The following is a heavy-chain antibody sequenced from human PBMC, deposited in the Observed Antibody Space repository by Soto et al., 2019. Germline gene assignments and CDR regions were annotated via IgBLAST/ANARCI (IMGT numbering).Heavy chain of an antibody. Sequence: ASVMVSCKASGYSFTSYDINWVRQATGQGLEWMGWMNPNRGNTGYAQKFQRRVTMTRNTSISTAYMELSSLRSEDTAVYYCARDYGSESYYPYYYGMDVWGQGTTVTVSS. V-gene: IGHV1-8*01. D-gene: IGHD3-10*01. CDR3: ARDYGSESYYPYYYGMDV. J-gene: IGHJ6*02. CDR2: MNPNRGNT. CDR1: GYSFTSYD.